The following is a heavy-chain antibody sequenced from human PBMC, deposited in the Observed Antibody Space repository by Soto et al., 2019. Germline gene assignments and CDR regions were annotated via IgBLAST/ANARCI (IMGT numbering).Heavy chain of an antibody. J-gene: IGHJ3*02. V-gene: IGHV1-18*01. Sequence: QVQLVQSGAEVKEPGASVKVSCMASGYTFVSYGISWVRQAPGQGLEWMGWISPYNGNTNYAQKFQGRVTMTTDTSTSTVYMELRSLRSDDTAVYYCSRDAQKWLVAAFDIWGQGKMVTVSS. D-gene: IGHD6-19*01. CDR2: ISPYNGNT. CDR1: GYTFVSYG. CDR3: SRDAQKWLVAAFDI.